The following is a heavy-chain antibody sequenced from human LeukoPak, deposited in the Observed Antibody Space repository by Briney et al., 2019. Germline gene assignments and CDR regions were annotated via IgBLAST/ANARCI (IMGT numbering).Heavy chain of an antibody. J-gene: IGHJ5*02. Sequence: SETLSLTCAIYGGSFSGYYWSWIRQPPGRGLEWIGDINRSGSTTYNPSLKTRVTMSVDTSRNQFSLMLSSVTAADTAVYYCARVHCSGGSCQYNWFDPWGQGTLVTVSS. CDR2: INRSGST. CDR3: ARVHCSGGSCQYNWFDP. V-gene: IGHV4-34*01. CDR1: GGSFSGYY. D-gene: IGHD2-15*01.